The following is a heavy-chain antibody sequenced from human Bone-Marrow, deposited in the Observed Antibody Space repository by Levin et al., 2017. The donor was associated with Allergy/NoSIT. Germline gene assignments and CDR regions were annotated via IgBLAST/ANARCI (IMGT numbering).Heavy chain of an antibody. D-gene: IGHD5-24*01. CDR2: IYSGGST. Sequence: GESLKISCAASGFTVSSNYMSWVRQASGKGLEWVSVIYSGGSTYYADSVKGRFTISRDNSKNTLYLQMNSLRAEDTAVYYCARRPTPGDGYNYSAYYYYGMDVWGQGTTVTVSS. V-gene: IGHV3-53*01. CDR1: GFTVSSNY. CDR3: ARRPTPGDGYNYSAYYYYGMDV. J-gene: IGHJ6*02.